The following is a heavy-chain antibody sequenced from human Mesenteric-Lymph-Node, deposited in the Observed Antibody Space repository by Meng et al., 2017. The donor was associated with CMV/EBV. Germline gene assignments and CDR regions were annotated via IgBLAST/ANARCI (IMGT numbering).Heavy chain of an antibody. CDR3: ARDSGLDCSSTSCYPI. V-gene: IGHV3-30*02. CDR2: IRYDGSNK. CDR1: GFTFSSYG. Sequence: GESLKISCAASGFTFSSYGMHWVRQAPGKGLEWVSFIRYDGSNKYYVDSVKGRFTISRDNSKNTLYLQMSSLRAEDTAVYYCARDSGLDCSSTSCYPIWGQGTLVTVSS. D-gene: IGHD2-2*01. J-gene: IGHJ4*02.